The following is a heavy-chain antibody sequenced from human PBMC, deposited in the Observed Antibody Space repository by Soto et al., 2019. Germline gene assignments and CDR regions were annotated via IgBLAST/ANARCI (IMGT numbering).Heavy chain of an antibody. Sequence: VGSLRLSCAASGFTFSSYAMHWVRQAPGKGLEWVAVISYDGNNKYYADSVKGRFTISRDNSKNTLYLQMNSLRAEDTAVYYCARGTRLTGYYDPFDYWGQGTLVTVSS. CDR2: ISYDGNNK. CDR1: GFTFSSYA. V-gene: IGHV3-30-3*01. CDR3: ARGTRLTGYYDPFDY. J-gene: IGHJ4*02. D-gene: IGHD3-9*01.